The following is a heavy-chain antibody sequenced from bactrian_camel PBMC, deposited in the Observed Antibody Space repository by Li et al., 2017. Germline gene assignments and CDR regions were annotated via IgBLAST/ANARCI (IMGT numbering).Heavy chain of an antibody. Sequence: VQLVESGGGSVKAGGSLRLSCAASGDGSSGYCMGWYRQYPGKEREGVASIDRHGITTYAEAVEGRFTISRDNARNTLFLQIDDLKPEDTAMYYCAAGIEVSVKGGSWFAALPLEEWVQGTQVTVS. CDR2: IDRHGIT. J-gene: IGHJ4*01. CDR3: AAGIEVSVKGGSWFAALPLEE. D-gene: IGHD6*01. CDR1: GDGSSGYC. V-gene: IGHV3S55*01.